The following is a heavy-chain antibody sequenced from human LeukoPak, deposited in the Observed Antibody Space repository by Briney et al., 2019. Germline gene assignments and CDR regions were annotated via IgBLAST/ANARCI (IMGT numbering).Heavy chain of an antibody. Sequence: GGSLRLSCTASGFTFGDYAMSWVRQAPGKGLEWVGFIRSKAYGGTTEYAASVKGRFTISRDDPKSIAYLQMNSLKTEDTAVYYCTRSSGWYNPIDYWGQGALVTVSS. V-gene: IGHV3-49*04. CDR2: IRSKAYGGTT. CDR1: GFTFGDYA. CDR3: TRSSGWYNPIDY. J-gene: IGHJ4*02. D-gene: IGHD6-19*01.